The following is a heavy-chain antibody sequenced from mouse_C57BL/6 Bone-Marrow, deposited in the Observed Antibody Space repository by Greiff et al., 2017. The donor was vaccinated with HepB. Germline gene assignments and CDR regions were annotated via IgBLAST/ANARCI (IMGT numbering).Heavy chain of an antibody. CDR2: ISSGGDYI. J-gene: IGHJ1*03. Sequence: EVQLQESGEGLVKPGGSLKLSCAASGFTFSSYAMSWVRQTPEKRLEWVAYISSGGDYIYYADTVKGRFTISRDNARNTLYLQMSSLKSEDTAMYYCTRDHYGSSYWYFDVWGTGTTVTVSS. CDR3: TRDHYGSSYWYFDV. D-gene: IGHD1-1*01. V-gene: IGHV5-9-1*02. CDR1: GFTFSSYA.